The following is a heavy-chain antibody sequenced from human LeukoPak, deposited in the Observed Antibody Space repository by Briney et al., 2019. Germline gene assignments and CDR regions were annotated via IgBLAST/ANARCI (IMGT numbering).Heavy chain of an antibody. CDR2: ISSSSSTI. D-gene: IGHD1-26*01. Sequence: GGSLRLSCAASGFTFSSYSMNWVRRAPGKGLEWVSYISSSSSTIYYADSVKGRFTISRDNAKNSLYLQMNSLRAEDTAVYYCAREPVHGSSGSFDYWGQGTLVTVSS. CDR1: GFTFSSYS. J-gene: IGHJ4*02. CDR3: AREPVHGSSGSFDY. V-gene: IGHV3-48*04.